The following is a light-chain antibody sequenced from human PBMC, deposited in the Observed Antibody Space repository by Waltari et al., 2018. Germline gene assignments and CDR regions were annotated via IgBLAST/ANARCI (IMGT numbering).Light chain of an antibody. J-gene: IGKJ4*01. CDR1: QNILSSSDNKNY. CDR3: QQCYHLPS. V-gene: IGKV4-1*01. Sequence: DIVMTQSPDSVAVSLGERATIHCRSSQNILSSSDNKNYLVWYQQKPGQPPKLLISWASTRESGVPDRFSGSGSGTAFTLTISSLQAEDVAVYYCQQCYHLPSFGGGTRVEIK. CDR2: WAS.